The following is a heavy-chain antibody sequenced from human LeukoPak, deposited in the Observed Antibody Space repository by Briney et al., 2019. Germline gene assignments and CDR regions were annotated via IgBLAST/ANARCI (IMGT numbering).Heavy chain of an antibody. J-gene: IGHJ4*02. Sequence: GASVKVSCKASGYTFTSYGISWVRQAPGQGLEWMGWISAYNGNTNYAQKLQGRVTMTTDTSTSTAYMELRSLRSDDTAVYYCARYVLRYFDPQYYFDYWGQGTLVTVSS. D-gene: IGHD3-9*01. CDR3: ARYVLRYFDPQYYFDY. V-gene: IGHV1-18*01. CDR2: ISAYNGNT. CDR1: GYTFTSYG.